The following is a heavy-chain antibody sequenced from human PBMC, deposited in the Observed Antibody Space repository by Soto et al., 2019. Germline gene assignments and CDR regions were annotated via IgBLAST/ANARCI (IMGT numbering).Heavy chain of an antibody. J-gene: IGHJ4*02. Sequence: QVQLVQSGAEVKKPGSSVKVSCKASGGTFSSYAISWVRQAPGQGLEWMGGSIPIFGTANYAQKFQGRVTIXXDXSXXTAYMALSSLRSEDTAVYYCARDPLRAVAGYYFDYWGQGTLVTVSS. CDR2: SIPIFGTA. D-gene: IGHD6-19*01. V-gene: IGHV1-69*12. CDR1: GGTFSSYA. CDR3: ARDPLRAVAGYYFDY.